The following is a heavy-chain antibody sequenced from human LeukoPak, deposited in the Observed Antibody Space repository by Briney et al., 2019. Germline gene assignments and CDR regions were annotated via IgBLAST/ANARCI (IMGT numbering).Heavy chain of an antibody. CDR1: GDSVSSSSVA. CDR3: ARDSGPGYSSSWDRDAFDI. CDR2: TYYRSKWYN. D-gene: IGHD6-13*01. V-gene: IGHV6-1*01. Sequence: SQTLSLTCAISGDSVSSSSVAWNWIRQSPSRGLEWLGRTYYRSKWYNDYAVSVKSRITINPDTSKNQFSLQLNSVTPEDTAVYYCARDSGPGYSSSWDRDAFDIWGQGTTVTVSS. J-gene: IGHJ3*02.